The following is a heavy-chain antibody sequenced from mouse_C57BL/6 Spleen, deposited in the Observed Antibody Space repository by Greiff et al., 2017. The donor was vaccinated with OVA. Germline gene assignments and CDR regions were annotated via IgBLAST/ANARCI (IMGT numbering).Heavy chain of an antibody. J-gene: IGHJ4*01. CDR1: GYTFTTYP. CDR2: FHPYNDDT. V-gene: IGHV1-47*01. CDR3: AREGDYDDGYAMDY. Sequence: VKLQESGAELVKPGASVKMSCKASGYTFTTYPIEWMKQNHGKSLEWIGNFHPYNDDTKYNEKFKGKATLTVEKSSSTVYLELSRLTSDDSAVYYCAREGDYDDGYAMDYWGQGTSVTVSS. D-gene: IGHD2-4*01.